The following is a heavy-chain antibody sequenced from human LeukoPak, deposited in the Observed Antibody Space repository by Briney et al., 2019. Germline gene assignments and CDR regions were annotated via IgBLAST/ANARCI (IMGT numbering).Heavy chain of an antibody. Sequence: PSETLSLTCTVSGGSISSYYWSWIRQPPGKGLEWIGYIYYSGSTNYNPSLKSRVTISVDRSKNQFSLKLSSVTAADTAVYYCARAALGELRQDDAFDIWGQGTMVTVSS. CDR3: ARAALGELRQDDAFDI. CDR1: GGSISSYY. V-gene: IGHV4-59*12. J-gene: IGHJ3*02. D-gene: IGHD1-26*01. CDR2: IYYSGST.